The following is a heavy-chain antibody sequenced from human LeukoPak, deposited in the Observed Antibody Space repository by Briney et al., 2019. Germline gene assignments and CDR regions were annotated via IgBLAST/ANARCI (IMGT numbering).Heavy chain of an antibody. J-gene: IGHJ4*02. Sequence: SETLSLTCAVYGGSFSGYYWSWIRQPPGKGLEWIGEINHSGSTNYNPSLKSRVTISVDTSKNQFSLKLSSVTPADTAIYYCARDRVRYFDFWGPGTLVTVSS. V-gene: IGHV4-34*01. CDR3: ARDRVRYFDF. D-gene: IGHD3-10*01. CDR1: GGSFSGYY. CDR2: INHSGST.